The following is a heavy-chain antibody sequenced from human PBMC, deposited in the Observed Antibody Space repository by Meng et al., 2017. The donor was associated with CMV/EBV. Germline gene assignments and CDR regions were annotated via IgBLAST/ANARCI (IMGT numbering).Heavy chain of an antibody. D-gene: IGHD4-17*01. CDR2: ISGSGGST. J-gene: IGHJ4*02. CDR3: AKALTVTTFVDY. CDR1: GFTFSSYA. Sequence: CAASGFTFSSYAMSWVRQAPGKGLEWVSAISGSGGSTYYADSVKGRFTISRDNSKNTLYLQMNSLRAEDTAVYYCAKALTVTTFVDYWGQGTLVTVSS. V-gene: IGHV3-23*01.